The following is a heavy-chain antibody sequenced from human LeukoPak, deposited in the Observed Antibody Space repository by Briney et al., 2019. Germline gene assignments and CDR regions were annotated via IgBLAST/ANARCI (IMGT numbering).Heavy chain of an antibody. J-gene: IGHJ4*02. D-gene: IGHD3-10*01. Sequence: SETLSLTCTVSGGSISSYSWSWIRQPAGKGLQWIGHMYTSGSTNYSPSLKSRVTMSVDTSKAQFSLKLSSVTAADTAVYYCARGPPTPLYYGSGSYFDYWGQGTLVTVSS. CDR1: GGSISSYS. CDR2: MYTSGST. CDR3: ARGPPTPLYYGSGSYFDY. V-gene: IGHV4-4*07.